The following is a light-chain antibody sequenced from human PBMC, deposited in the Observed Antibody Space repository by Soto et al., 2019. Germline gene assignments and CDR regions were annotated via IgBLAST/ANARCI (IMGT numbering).Light chain of an antibody. J-gene: IGKJ3*01. CDR1: QSVSTNY. CDR3: QQYDSSPFT. V-gene: IGKV3-20*01. Sequence: EIVLTQSPGTLSLSPGERATLSCRASQSVSTNYLAWYQQKPGQAPRLLIFGASGRATGIPDRFSGSGFGTDFTLTIIRLEPEDFAVYYCQQYDSSPFTFGPGTKVDIK. CDR2: GAS.